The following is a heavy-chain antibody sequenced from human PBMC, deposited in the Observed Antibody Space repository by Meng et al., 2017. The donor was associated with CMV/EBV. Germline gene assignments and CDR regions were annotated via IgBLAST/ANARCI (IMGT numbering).Heavy chain of an antibody. CDR2: IYWDDDK. J-gene: IGHJ4*02. Sequence: TLPERGPPMVQPPYTITLTCTFSGFSLSTSGVGVGWIRQPPGKALEWLALIYWDDDKRYSPSLKSRLTITKETSKKQVVLTMTNMDPVDTATYYCARLYDSSGYYLGYFDYWGQGTLVTVSS. V-gene: IGHV2-5*02. D-gene: IGHD3-22*01. CDR3: ARLYDSSGYYLGYFDY. CDR1: GFSLSTSGVG.